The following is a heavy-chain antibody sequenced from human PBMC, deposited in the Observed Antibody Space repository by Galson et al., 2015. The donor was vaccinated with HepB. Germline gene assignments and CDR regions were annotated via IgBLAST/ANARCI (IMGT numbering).Heavy chain of an antibody. CDR3: ARTGSSTTILRNSWFDP. CDR2: ISSSSDYI. J-gene: IGHJ5*02. D-gene: IGHD2-2*01. CDR1: GFTFNNYN. V-gene: IGHV3-21*01. Sequence: SLRLSCAASGFTFNNYNMNWVRQAPGKGLEWVSSISSSSDYIYYADSVKGRFTISRDNAKNSLFLQMNSLRVEDAAVYYCARTGSSTTILRNSWFDPWGQGTLVIVSS.